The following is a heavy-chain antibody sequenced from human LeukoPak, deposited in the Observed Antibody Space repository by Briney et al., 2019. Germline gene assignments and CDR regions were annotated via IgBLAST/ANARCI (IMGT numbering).Heavy chain of an antibody. Sequence: ASVKVSYKASGYTFTSYGISWVRQAPGQGLEWMGWISAYNGNTNYAQKLQGRVTMTTDTSTSTAYMELRSLRSDDTAVYYCARDPVEVWFGELTNPLFDYWGQGTLVTVSS. J-gene: IGHJ4*02. V-gene: IGHV1-18*01. CDR1: GYTFTSYG. CDR2: ISAYNGNT. D-gene: IGHD3-10*01. CDR3: ARDPVEVWFGELTNPLFDY.